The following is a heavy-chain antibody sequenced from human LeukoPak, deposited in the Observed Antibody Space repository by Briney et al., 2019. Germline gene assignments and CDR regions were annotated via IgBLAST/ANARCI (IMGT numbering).Heavy chain of an antibody. V-gene: IGHV1-18*01. D-gene: IGHD5-18*01. J-gene: IGHJ4*02. CDR2: SSAYNGNT. CDR1: GYTFTSFG. Sequence: ASVKVSCKASGYTFTSFGISWVRQAPGHGLEWMGWSSAYNGNTKSAQKFQGRVTMTTDTSTSTAYMELRSLRSDDTAVCYCVRDLGVDTSMIFFDYWGQGTLVTVSS. CDR3: VRDLGVDTSMIFFDY.